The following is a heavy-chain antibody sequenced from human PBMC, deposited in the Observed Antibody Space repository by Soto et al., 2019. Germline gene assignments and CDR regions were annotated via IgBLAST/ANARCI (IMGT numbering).Heavy chain of an antibody. CDR2: INSDGSST. Sequence: SGGSLRLSCAASGFTFSSYWMHWVRQAPGKGLVWVSRINSDGSSTSYADSVKGRFTISRDNAKNTLYLQMNSLRAEDTAVYYCARVYCSGGGCYHLDYWGQGTPVTVSS. J-gene: IGHJ4*02. CDR1: GFTFSSYW. CDR3: ARVYCSGGGCYHLDY. V-gene: IGHV3-74*01. D-gene: IGHD2-15*01.